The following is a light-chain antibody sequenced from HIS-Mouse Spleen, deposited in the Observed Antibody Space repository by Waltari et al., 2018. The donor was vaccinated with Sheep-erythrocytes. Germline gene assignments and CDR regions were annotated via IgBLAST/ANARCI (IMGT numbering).Light chain of an antibody. CDR1: QDISNS. CDR2: DAS. Sequence: DIQMTQSPSSLSASVGDRVTITCQASQDISNSLNWYQQKPGKGPKLLIYDASNLDTGVPSRLSGRGSWTDFTFTISSLQPEDIATYYCQQYDNLLTFGGGTKVEIK. V-gene: IGKV1-33*01. J-gene: IGKJ4*01. CDR3: QQYDNLLT.